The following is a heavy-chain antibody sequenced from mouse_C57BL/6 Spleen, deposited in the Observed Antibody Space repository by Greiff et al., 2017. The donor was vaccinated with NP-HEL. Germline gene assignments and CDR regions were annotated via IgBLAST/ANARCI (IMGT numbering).Heavy chain of an antibody. D-gene: IGHD1-1*01. J-gene: IGHJ4*01. Sequence: DVMLVESGGGLVQPKGSLKLSCAASGFSFNTYAMNWVRQASGKGLEWVARIRSKSNNYATYYADSVKDRFTISRDDSKSMLYLQMNNLKTEDTAMYYCGRPVVAGAMDYWGQGTSVTVSS. CDR1: GFSFNTYA. CDR2: IRSKSNNYAT. CDR3: GRPVVAGAMDY. V-gene: IGHV10-1*01.